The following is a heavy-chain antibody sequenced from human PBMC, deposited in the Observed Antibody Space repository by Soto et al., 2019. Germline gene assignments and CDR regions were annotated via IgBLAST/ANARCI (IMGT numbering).Heavy chain of an antibody. V-gene: IGHV1-69*13. D-gene: IGHD2-2*01. Sequence: SVKVSCKASGYTFTGYYMHWVRQAPGQGLEWKGGIIPIFGTTNYAQKFQGRVTITADESTSTAYMELSSLRSEDSAVYYCARVVPAARYYYYGMDVWGQGTTVTVSS. CDR1: GYTFTGYY. CDR2: IIPIFGTT. CDR3: ARVVPAARYYYYGMDV. J-gene: IGHJ6*02.